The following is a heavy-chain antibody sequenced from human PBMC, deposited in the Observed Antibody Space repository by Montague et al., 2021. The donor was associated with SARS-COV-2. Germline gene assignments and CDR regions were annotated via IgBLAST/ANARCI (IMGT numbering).Heavy chain of an antibody. D-gene: IGHD3-22*01. CDR3: ARGLIDITMMVVVFTGASLYFDY. CDR1: GGSLSGYH. CDR2: IGPSGST. Sequence: SETLSFTCGVSGGSLSGYHWSWIRQPPGKGLEWIGEIGPSGSTNYNPSLKSRVIISLDTSKNQFSLKLSSVTAADTAVYYCARGLIDITMMVVVFTGASLYFDYWGQGILVTVSS. J-gene: IGHJ4*02. V-gene: IGHV4-34*01.